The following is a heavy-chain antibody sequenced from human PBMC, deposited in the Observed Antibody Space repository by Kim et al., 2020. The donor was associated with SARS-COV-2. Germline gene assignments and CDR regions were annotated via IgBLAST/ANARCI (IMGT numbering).Heavy chain of an antibody. V-gene: IGHV1-8*01. D-gene: IGHD6-13*01. CDR3: AREQQLAQRGFDP. J-gene: IGHJ5*02. Sequence: AQKFQGRVTMTRNTSISTAYMELSSLRSEDPAVYYCAREQQLAQRGFDPWGQGTLVTVSS.